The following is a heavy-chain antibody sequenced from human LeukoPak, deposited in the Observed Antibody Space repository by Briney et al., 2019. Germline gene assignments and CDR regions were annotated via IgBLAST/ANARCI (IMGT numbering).Heavy chain of an antibody. Sequence: GGSLRLSCAASGFTFSSYEMNWVRQAPGKGLEWVSYISSSGSTIYYADSVKGRFTISRDNAKNSLYLQMNSLRAEDTAVYYCARVYYYYGSGSYYGPRWYYFDYWGQGTLVTVSS. D-gene: IGHD3-10*01. V-gene: IGHV3-48*03. CDR3: ARVYYYYGSGSYYGPRWYYFDY. CDR1: GFTFSSYE. CDR2: ISSSGSTI. J-gene: IGHJ4*02.